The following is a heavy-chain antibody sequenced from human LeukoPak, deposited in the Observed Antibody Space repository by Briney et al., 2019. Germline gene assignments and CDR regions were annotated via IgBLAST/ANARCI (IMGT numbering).Heavy chain of an antibody. Sequence: SETLSLTCAVSGGSVSSTTYFWDWIRQPPGTGLEHIGTIYYSGTTYYNPSLKSRVTMSVDTSKNQFSLNLSSVTAADTAVYYCAAFIGPSYGVDVWGQGTTVTVSS. J-gene: IGHJ6*02. V-gene: IGHV4-39*01. CDR3: AAFIGPSYGVDV. CDR1: GGSVSSTTYF. D-gene: IGHD3/OR15-3a*01. CDR2: IYYSGTT.